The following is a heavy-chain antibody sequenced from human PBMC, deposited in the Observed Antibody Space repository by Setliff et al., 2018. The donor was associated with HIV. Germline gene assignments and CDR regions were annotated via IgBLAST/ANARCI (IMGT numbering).Heavy chain of an antibody. CDR3: ARATWLVHPFPLYYFDY. V-gene: IGHV4-59*11. D-gene: IGHD6-19*01. CDR1: GASISSHY. Sequence: SETLSLTCTVSGASISSHYWSWIRQPPGKGLEWIGNIYQSGTTYYNSSLTSRVTMSVDTSKNQFSLKLNSVTAADTAVYYCARATWLVHPFPLYYFDYWGQGTLVTVSS. J-gene: IGHJ4*02. CDR2: IYQSGTT.